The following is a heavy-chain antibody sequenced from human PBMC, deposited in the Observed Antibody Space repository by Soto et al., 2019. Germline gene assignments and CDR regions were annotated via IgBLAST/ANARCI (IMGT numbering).Heavy chain of an antibody. CDR3: AREQGVAATTPHWYFDL. J-gene: IGHJ2*01. V-gene: IGHV1-3*01. CDR1: GYTFTNYA. D-gene: IGHD2-15*01. Sequence: ASVKVSCKASGYTFTNYAMHWVRQAPGQRLEWMGWINPGNGNTKYSQKFQGRVTITRDTSASTAYMELSSLRSEDTAVYYCAREQGVAATTPHWYFDLWGRGTLLTVSS. CDR2: INPGNGNT.